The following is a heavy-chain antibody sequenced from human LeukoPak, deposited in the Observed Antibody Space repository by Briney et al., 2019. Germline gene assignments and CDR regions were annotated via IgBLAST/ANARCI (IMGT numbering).Heavy chain of an antibody. V-gene: IGHV3-21*01. D-gene: IGHD3-22*01. CDR3: ARDRPGLLPYYDSSGYFDY. CDR1: GFTFSSYS. Sequence: GGSLRLSCAASGFTFSSYSMNWVRQAPGKGLEWVSSISSSSSYIYYADSVKGRFTISRDNAKNSLYLQMNSLRAEDTAVYYCARDRPGLLPYYDSSGYFDYWGQGTLVTISS. CDR2: ISSSSSYI. J-gene: IGHJ4*02.